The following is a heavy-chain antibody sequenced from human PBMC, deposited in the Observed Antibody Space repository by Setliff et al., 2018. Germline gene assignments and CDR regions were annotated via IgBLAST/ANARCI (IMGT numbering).Heavy chain of an antibody. D-gene: IGHD6-6*01. CDR3: TREGAYSSSSPLFDY. V-gene: IGHV3-49*04. CDR1: GFTFGDYA. J-gene: IGHJ4*02. CDR2: IRSKAYGGTT. Sequence: PGGSLRLSCTASGFTFGDYAMSWVRQAPGKGLEWVGFIRSKAYGGTTEYAAPVKGRFTISRDDSKSIAYLQMNSLKTEDTAVYYCTREGAYSSSSPLFDYWGQGTLVTVSS.